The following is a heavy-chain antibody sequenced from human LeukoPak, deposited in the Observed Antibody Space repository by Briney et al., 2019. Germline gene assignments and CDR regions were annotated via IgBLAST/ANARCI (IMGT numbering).Heavy chain of an antibody. CDR2: INHSGST. CDR3: ARGGRYFDWLLGNWFDP. V-gene: IGHV4-34*01. J-gene: IGHJ5*02. CDR1: GGSFSGYY. D-gene: IGHD3-9*01. Sequence: KPSETLSLTCAVYGGSFSGYYWSWIRQPPGKGLEWIGEINHSGSTNYNPSLKSRVTISVDTSKNQFSLKLSSVTAADTAVYYCARGGRYFDWLLGNWFDPWGQGTLVTVSS.